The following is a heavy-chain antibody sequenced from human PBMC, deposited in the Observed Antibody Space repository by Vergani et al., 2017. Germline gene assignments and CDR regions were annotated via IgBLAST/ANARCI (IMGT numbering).Heavy chain of an antibody. CDR1: GLTFSDHY. Sequence: VQLVESGGGLVKPGGSLRLSCAASGLTFSDHYMTWVRQIPGKGLEWVSGISGSGVSEYYTEAVKGRFTISRDNSKNMLYLQMNNLRNEDTAIFYYAKQYFVSENYLFDYWGQGTLVTVSS. CDR3: AKQYFVSENYLFDY. CDR2: ISGSGVSE. V-gene: IGHV3-23*04. J-gene: IGHJ4*02. D-gene: IGHD3-9*01.